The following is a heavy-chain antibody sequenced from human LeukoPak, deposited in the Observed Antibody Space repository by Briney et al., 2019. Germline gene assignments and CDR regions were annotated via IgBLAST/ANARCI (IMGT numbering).Heavy chain of an antibody. CDR3: ARVLGSAGTDY. CDR2: INPSSGAT. V-gene: IGHV1-46*01. CDR1: GYAFTSYY. Sequence: ASVTVSCKTSGYAFTSYYIQWVRQAPGQGLGWMGIINPSSGATNYAQKFQARLTITADKYTSTAYMELSSLSSEDTAVYYCARVLGSAGTDYWGQGTLVTVSS. J-gene: IGHJ4*02. D-gene: IGHD6-13*01.